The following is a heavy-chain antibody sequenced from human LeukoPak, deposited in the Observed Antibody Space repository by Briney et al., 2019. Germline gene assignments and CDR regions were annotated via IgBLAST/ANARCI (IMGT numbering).Heavy chain of an antibody. CDR1: GFTFSSYS. CDR3: ARDHVGGYCSSTSCYRIYYYYMDV. D-gene: IGHD2-2*01. J-gene: IGHJ6*03. CDR2: ISSSSSYI. V-gene: IGHV3-21*01. Sequence: GGSLRLSCAASGFTFSSYSMNWVRQAPGKGLEWVSSISSSSSYICYADSVKGRFAISRDNAKNSLYLQMNSLRAEDTAVYYCARDHVGGYCSSTSCYRIYYYYMDVWGKGTTVTVSS.